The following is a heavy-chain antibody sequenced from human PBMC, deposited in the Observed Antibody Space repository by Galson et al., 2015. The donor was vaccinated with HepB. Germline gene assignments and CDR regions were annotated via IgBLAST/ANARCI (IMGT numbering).Heavy chain of an antibody. CDR2: INPNSGGT. V-gene: IGHV1-2*02. CDR1: GYTFTGYY. D-gene: IGHD2-15*01. J-gene: IGHJ4*02. CDR3: ARRLVAAPFVYFDY. Sequence: SVKVSCKASGYTFTGYYMHWVRQAPGQGLEWMGWINPNSGGTNYAQKFQGRVTMTRDTSISTAYMELSRLRSDDTAVYYCARRLVAAPFVYFDYWGQGTLVPASS.